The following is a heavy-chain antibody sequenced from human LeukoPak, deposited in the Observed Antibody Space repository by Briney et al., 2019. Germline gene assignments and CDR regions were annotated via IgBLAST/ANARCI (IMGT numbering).Heavy chain of an antibody. CDR2: ISSSSSYI. J-gene: IGHJ4*02. V-gene: IGHV3-21*01. D-gene: IGHD6-13*01. Sequence: GGSLRLSCAASGFTFSSYSMNWVRQAPVKGLEWVSSISSSSSYIYYADSVKGRFTISRDNAKNSLYLQMNSLRAEDTAVYYCARAAAAAGPYYFDYWGQGTLVTVSS. CDR3: ARAAAAAGPYYFDY. CDR1: GFTFSSYS.